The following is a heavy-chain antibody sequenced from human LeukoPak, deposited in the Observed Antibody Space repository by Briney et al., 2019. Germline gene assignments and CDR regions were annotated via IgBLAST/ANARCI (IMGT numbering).Heavy chain of an antibody. CDR2: ISGTGGNT. J-gene: IGHJ4*02. D-gene: IGHD3-3*01. CDR3: AKGWAFGVVIKDYFDY. Sequence: PGGSLRLSCAASGFTFSNYAMIWVRQAPGKGLEWVSSISGTGGNTQYADSVKGRFTISRDNSKNTLYLQLSSLRAEDTAAYYCAKGWAFGVVIKDYFDYWGQGTLVTVSS. V-gene: IGHV3-23*01. CDR1: GFTFSNYA.